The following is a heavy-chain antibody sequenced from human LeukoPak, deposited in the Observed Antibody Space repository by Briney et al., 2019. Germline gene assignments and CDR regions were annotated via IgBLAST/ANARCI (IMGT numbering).Heavy chain of an antibody. D-gene: IGHD2-2*01. Sequence: SETLSLTCTASGGSISSSSYYWGWIRQPPGKGLEWIGSIYYSGSTYYNPSLKSRVTISVDTSKNQFSLKLSSVTAADTAVYYCARAGDIVVVPAAIDAFDIWGQGTMVTVSS. J-gene: IGHJ3*02. CDR2: IYYSGST. CDR3: ARAGDIVVVPAAIDAFDI. CDR1: GGSISSSSYY. V-gene: IGHV4-39*07.